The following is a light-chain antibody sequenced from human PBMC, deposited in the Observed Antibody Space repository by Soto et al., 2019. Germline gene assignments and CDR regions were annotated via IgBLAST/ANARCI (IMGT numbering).Light chain of an antibody. J-gene: IGLJ2*01. V-gene: IGLV2-14*01. CDR3: SSYTSSSTSLV. Sequence: QSVLTQPASVSGSPGQSITISCTGTSSDVGGYNYVSWYQQYPGKAPKLMIYDVSKRPSGVSNRFSGSKSGNTASLTISGLQAEDEADYYCSSYTSSSTSLVFRGGTKLTVL. CDR1: SSDVGGYNY. CDR2: DVS.